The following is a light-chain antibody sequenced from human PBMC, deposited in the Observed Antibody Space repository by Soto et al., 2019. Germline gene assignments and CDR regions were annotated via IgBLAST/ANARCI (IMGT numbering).Light chain of an antibody. CDR1: SSDVGGYNS. Sequence: QSALTQPRSVSGSPGQSVTISCTGTSSDVGGYNSVSWYQHHPGKAPKLMIYDVTKRPSGVSDRFSGSKSGNTASLTISGLQAEDEADYYCCSYAGSRVVFGGGTKLTVL. CDR3: CSYAGSRVV. V-gene: IGLV2-11*01. J-gene: IGLJ2*01. CDR2: DVT.